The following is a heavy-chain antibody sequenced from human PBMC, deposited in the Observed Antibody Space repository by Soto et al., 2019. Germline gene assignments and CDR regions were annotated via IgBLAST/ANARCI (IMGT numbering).Heavy chain of an antibody. D-gene: IGHD1-26*01. J-gene: IGHJ4*02. CDR1: CGSISSYY. CDR2: IYYSGST. Sequence: SETLSLTCTVSCGSISSYYWSWIRQPPGKGLEWIGYIYYSGSTNYNPSLKSRVTISVDTSKNQFSLKLSSVTAADTAVYYCVKRSLLMAPTWGQGIQVTVSS. CDR3: VKRSLLMAPT. V-gene: IGHV4-59*08.